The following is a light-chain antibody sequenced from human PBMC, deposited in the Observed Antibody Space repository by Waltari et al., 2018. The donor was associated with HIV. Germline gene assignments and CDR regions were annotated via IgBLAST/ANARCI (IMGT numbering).Light chain of an antibody. CDR2: DAT. Sequence: QSALTQPAPVSGSPGQSITLPCPGSSSTLGSYNLVPWYQKYPGKAAKHMIEDATKQPSGVSNRFTGSRSGSAASLTITGRQAEDEADYYRCSCAGIVTVDVVFGGGTRLTVL. J-gene: IGLJ2*01. CDR3: CSCAGIVTVDVV. CDR1: SSTLGSYNL. V-gene: IGLV2-23*02.